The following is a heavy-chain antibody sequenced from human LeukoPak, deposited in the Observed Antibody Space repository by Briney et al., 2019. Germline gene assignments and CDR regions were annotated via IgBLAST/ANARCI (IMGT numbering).Heavy chain of an antibody. Sequence: SETLSLTCTVSGGSISSYYWSWIRQPPGKGLEWIGYIYYSGGTNYNPSLKSRVTISVDTSKNQFSLKLSSVTAADTAVYYCARDRRGYSYGVFDYWGQGTLVTVSS. CDR3: ARDRRGYSYGVFDY. V-gene: IGHV4-59*01. CDR2: IYYSGGT. CDR1: GGSISSYY. J-gene: IGHJ4*02. D-gene: IGHD5-18*01.